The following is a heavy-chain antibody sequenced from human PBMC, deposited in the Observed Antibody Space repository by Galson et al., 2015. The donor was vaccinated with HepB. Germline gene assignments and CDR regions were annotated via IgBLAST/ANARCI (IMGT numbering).Heavy chain of an antibody. Sequence: SLRLSCAASGFTFSSYSMNWVRQAPGKGLEWVSYISSSSNTIYYADSVKGRFTISRDNAKNSPYLRMNSLRAEDTAVYYCARDSPYTQHYFDYWGRGTLVTVSS. V-gene: IGHV3-48*04. CDR3: ARDSPYTQHYFDY. D-gene: IGHD4-11*01. J-gene: IGHJ4*02. CDR1: GFTFSSYS. CDR2: ISSSSNTI.